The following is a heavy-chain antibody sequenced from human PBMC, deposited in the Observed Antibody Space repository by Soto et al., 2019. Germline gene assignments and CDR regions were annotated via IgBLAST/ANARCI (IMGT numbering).Heavy chain of an antibody. CDR3: ARDRGFSTFDF. J-gene: IGHJ3*01. CDR1: GFTFSTYW. V-gene: IGHV3-7*01. Sequence: PGGSLRLSCGASGFTFSTYWMSWVRQAPGKGLEWVANMNKDGSEINYVDSVKGRFTISRDNAKNSLFLKMNNLRAEDTAMYYCARDRGFSTFDFWGQGTVVTVSS. CDR2: MNKDGSEI. D-gene: IGHD2-2*01.